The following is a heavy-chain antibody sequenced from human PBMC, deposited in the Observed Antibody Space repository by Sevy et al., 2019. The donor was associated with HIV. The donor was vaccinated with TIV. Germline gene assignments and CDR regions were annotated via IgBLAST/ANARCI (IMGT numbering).Heavy chain of an antibody. CDR3: ARTTVTTLGVL. Sequence: ASVKVSCKASGYTFTSYGISWVRQAPGQGLDGMGGISAYNGNTNYAQKLQGRVTLTTDTSTSTAYMELRSLRSDDTAVDYCARTTVTTLGVLWGQGTLVTVSS. V-gene: IGHV1-18*01. CDR1: GYTFTSYG. CDR2: ISAYNGNT. D-gene: IGHD4-17*01. J-gene: IGHJ4*02.